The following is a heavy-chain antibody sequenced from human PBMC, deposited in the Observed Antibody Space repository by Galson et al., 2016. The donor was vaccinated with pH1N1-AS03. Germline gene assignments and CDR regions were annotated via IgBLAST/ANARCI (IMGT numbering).Heavy chain of an antibody. CDR1: GYSFVSYW. V-gene: IGHV5-51*01. CDR2: IYSGVSADT. CDR3: ARTSGYSSHWALDI. J-gene: IGHJ3*02. D-gene: IGHD5-18*01. Sequence: QSGAEVKKPGESLKISCKGSGYSFVSYWIGWVRQMPGKGPEWMGVIYSGVSADTRYSPSFQAQVTISADKSISTAYLQWSSLKASDSAIYYCARTSGYSSHWALDIWGQGTMVTVSS.